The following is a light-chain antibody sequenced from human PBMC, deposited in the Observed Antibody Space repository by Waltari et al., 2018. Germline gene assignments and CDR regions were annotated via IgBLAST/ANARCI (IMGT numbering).Light chain of an antibody. V-gene: IGLV1-44*01. CDR3: AAWDDSLHGHWV. CDR1: SSNIGNHV. CDR2: RND. Sequence: QSVLSQPPSASGTPGQRVTISCSGTSSNIGNHVVNWYQQLPGEAPKLLIYRNDQRPSGVPDRFSGSKSGTSASLAISGLQSEDEADYYCAAWDDSLHGHWVFGGGTKVTVL. J-gene: IGLJ3*02.